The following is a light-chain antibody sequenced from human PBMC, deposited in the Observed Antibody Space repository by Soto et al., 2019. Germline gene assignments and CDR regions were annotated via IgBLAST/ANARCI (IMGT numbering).Light chain of an antibody. J-gene: IGKJ5*01. CDR3: QQYGSSPIT. V-gene: IGKV3-20*01. CDR2: GAS. CDR1: QSVAGSY. Sequence: EIVLTQSPGTLSLSPGERATLSCRASQSVAGSYSAWYQQQPGQAPRLLIYGASSRATGIPDRLSGSGSGTDFTLTITGLEPEDFAVYYCQQYGSSPITFGQGTRLEIK.